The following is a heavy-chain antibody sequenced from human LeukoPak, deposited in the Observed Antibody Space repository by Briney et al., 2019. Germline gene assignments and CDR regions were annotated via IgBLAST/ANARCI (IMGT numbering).Heavy chain of an antibody. Sequence: SETLSLTCTVSGGSISSGSYYWSWIRQPAGKGLEWIGRIYTSGSTNYNPSLKSRVTISVDTSKNQFSLKLSSVTAADTAVYYCARTVGEYTIFGVVITMDVWGKGTSVTVSS. CDR3: ARTVGEYTIFGVVITMDV. D-gene: IGHD3-3*01. CDR2: IYTSGST. J-gene: IGHJ6*04. V-gene: IGHV4-61*02. CDR1: GGSISSGSYY.